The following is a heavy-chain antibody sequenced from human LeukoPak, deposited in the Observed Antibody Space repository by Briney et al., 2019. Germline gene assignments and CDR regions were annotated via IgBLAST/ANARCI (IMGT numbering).Heavy chain of an antibody. CDR3: ARGTLEMATITSLDY. Sequence: GASVKVSCKASGGTFSSYAISWVRQALGQGLEWMGGIIPIFGTANYAQKFQGRVTITADESTSTAYMELSGLRSEDTAVYYCARGTLEMATITSLDYWGQGTLVTVSS. CDR1: GGTFSSYA. D-gene: IGHD5-24*01. V-gene: IGHV1-69*13. CDR2: IIPIFGTA. J-gene: IGHJ4*02.